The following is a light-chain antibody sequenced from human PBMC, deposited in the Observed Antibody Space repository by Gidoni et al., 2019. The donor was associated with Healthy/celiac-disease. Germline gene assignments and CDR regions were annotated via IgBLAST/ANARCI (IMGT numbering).Light chain of an antibody. CDR3: QQYNNWPPIT. V-gene: IGKV3-15*01. Sequence: EIVMTQPPATLSVSPGERATLSCRASQSVSSNLAWYQQKPGQDPRLLIYGASTRAPGIPARFSGSGSGTEFTLTISSLQSEDFAVYSCQQYNNWPPITFXPXTKVDIK. J-gene: IGKJ3*01. CDR2: GAS. CDR1: QSVSSN.